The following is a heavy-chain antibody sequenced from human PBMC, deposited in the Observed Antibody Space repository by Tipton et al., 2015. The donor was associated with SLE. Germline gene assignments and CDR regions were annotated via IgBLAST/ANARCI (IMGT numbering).Heavy chain of an antibody. Sequence: TLSLTCAVYGGSFSGYYWSWIRQPPGKGLEWIGEINHSGSTNYNPSLKSRVTISVDTSKNQFSLKLSSVTAADTAVYYCARGRLIPFFCFCFRGQGTMVTVSS. CDR1: GGSFSGYY. CDR3: ARGRLIPFFCFCF. V-gene: IGHV4-34*01. J-gene: IGHJ3*01. CDR2: INHSGST. D-gene: IGHD6-25*01.